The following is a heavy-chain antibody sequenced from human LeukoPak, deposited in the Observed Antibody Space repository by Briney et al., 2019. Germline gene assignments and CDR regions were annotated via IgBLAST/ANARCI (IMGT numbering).Heavy chain of an antibody. D-gene: IGHD6-13*01. Sequence: ASVKVSCKASGYTFTGYYMHWVRQAPGQGLEWMGWINPNSGGTNYAQKFQGRVTMTRDTSINTAYMELGSLRFDDTAVYYCARGATAGRFSLRPTGAYYMDVWGKGTTVTVSS. CDR2: INPNSGGT. J-gene: IGHJ6*03. V-gene: IGHV1-2*02. CDR1: GYTFTGYY. CDR3: ARGATAGRFSLRPTGAYYMDV.